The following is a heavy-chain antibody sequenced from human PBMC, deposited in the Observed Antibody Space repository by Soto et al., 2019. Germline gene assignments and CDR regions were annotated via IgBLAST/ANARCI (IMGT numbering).Heavy chain of an antibody. CDR1: GFTFSSYG. CDR2: ISYDGSNK. Sequence: QVQLVESGGGVVQPGRSLRLSCAASGFTFSSYGMHWVRQAPGKGLEWVAVISYDGSNKYYADSVKGRFTISRDNSKKTLDLQMNSLRAEDMAVYYCAKDFPLYYDSSGYLDYWGQGTLVTVSS. D-gene: IGHD3-22*01. J-gene: IGHJ4*02. V-gene: IGHV3-30*18. CDR3: AKDFPLYYDSSGYLDY.